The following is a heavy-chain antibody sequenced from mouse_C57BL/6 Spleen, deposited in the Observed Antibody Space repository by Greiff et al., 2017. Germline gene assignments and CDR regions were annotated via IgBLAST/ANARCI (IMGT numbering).Heavy chain of an antibody. D-gene: IGHD2-3*01. CDR3: ARSGDFHDGYYVLFDY. J-gene: IGHJ2*01. V-gene: IGHV1-54*01. CDR2: INPGSGGT. CDR1: GYAFTNYL. Sequence: QVQLKLSGAELVRPGTSVKVSCKASGYAFTNYLIEWVKQRPGQGLEWIGVINPGSGGTNYNEKFKGKATLTADKSSSTAYMQLSSLTSEDSAVYFCARSGDFHDGYYVLFDYWGQGTTLTVSS.